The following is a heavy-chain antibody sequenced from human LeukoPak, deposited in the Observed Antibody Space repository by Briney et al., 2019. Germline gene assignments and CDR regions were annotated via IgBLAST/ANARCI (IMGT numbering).Heavy chain of an antibody. Sequence: SETLSLTCAVSGGSISSGGYSWSWIRQPPGKGLEWIGYIYHSGSTYYNPSLKSRVTISVDRSKNQFSLKLSSVTAADTAVHYCARGNWNYKNWFDPWGQGTLVTVSS. CDR3: ARGNWNYKNWFDP. CDR1: GGSISSGGYS. D-gene: IGHD1-7*01. J-gene: IGHJ5*02. CDR2: IYHSGST. V-gene: IGHV4-30-2*01.